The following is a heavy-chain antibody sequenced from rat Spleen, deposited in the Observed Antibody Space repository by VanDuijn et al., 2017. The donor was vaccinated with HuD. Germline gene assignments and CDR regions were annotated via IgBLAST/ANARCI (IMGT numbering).Heavy chain of an antibody. Sequence: EVQLVESGGGLVQPGRSLKLSCVASGFTFSDYNMAWVRQAPTKALEWIASISTGGGNTSYRDSVKGRFTISRDNTKSTIYLQMDSLRSEDTATYYCATLRWGDYWGQGVMVTVSS. D-gene: IGHD5-1*01. J-gene: IGHJ2*01. CDR2: ISTGGGNT. V-gene: IGHV5-25*01. CDR1: GFTFSDYN. CDR3: ATLRWGDY.